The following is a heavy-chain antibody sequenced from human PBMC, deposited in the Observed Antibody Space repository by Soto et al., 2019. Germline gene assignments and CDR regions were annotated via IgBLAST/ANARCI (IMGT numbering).Heavy chain of an antibody. CDR2: IIPIFGTA. D-gene: IGHD5-18*01. CDR3: ARPRDTAMETYNWFDP. Sequence: AASVKVSCKASGGTFSSYAISWVRQAPGQGLEWMGGIIPIFGTANYAQKFQGRVTITADESTSTAYMELSSLRSEDTAVYYCARPRDTAMETYNWFDPWGQGTLVTVSS. J-gene: IGHJ5*02. V-gene: IGHV1-69*13. CDR1: GGTFSSYA.